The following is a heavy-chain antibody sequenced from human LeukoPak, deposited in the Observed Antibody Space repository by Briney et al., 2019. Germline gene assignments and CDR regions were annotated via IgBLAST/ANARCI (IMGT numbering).Heavy chain of an antibody. CDR1: GFTFSSYE. D-gene: IGHD5-18*01. V-gene: IGHV3-48*03. J-gene: IGHJ4*02. Sequence: PGGSLRLSCAASGFTFSSYEMNWVRQAPGKGLEWVSYISSSGSTIYYADSVKGRFTISRDNAKNSLYLQMNSLRAEDTAVYYCARGLALAAMVPYFDYWGQGTLVTVSS. CDR3: ARGLALAAMVPYFDY. CDR2: ISSSGSTI.